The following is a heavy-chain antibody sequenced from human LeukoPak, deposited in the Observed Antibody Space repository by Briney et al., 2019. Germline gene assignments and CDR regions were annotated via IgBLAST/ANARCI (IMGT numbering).Heavy chain of an antibody. J-gene: IGHJ5*02. CDR1: GFIFSSHS. Sequence: PGGSLRLSCAASGFIFSSHSMNWVRQAPGKGLEWVSSISTSSGHIYYADSVKGRFTISRDNAKNSLYLQMNSLRAEDTAVYYCATLGGVGATRFLGAWGQGTLVTVSS. CDR2: ISTSSGHI. V-gene: IGHV3-21*01. D-gene: IGHD1-26*01. CDR3: ATLGGVGATRFLGA.